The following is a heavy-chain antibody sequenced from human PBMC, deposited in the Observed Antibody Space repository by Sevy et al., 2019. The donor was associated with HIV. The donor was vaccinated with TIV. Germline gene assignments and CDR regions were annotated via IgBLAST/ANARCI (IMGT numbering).Heavy chain of an antibody. Sequence: SETLSLTCTVSGGSISSYYWSWIRQPPGKRLEWVGYIYSSGSTNYNPSLKSRVTISVDTSKNQFSLKLSSVTAADTAVYYCARVGLARYFFDSWGQGNLVTVSS. J-gene: IGHJ4*02. CDR2: IYSSGST. V-gene: IGHV4-59*13. CDR1: GGSISSYY. CDR3: ARVGLARYFFDS.